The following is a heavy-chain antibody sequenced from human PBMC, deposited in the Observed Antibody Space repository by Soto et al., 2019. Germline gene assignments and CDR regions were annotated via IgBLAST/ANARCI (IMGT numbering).Heavy chain of an antibody. CDR2: IWYDGSNK. CDR3: ARDRDIVATIGYYYYYMDV. D-gene: IGHD5-12*01. J-gene: IGHJ6*03. Sequence: GGSLRLSCAASGFTFSSYGMHWVRQAPGKGLEWVAVIWYDGSNKYYADSVKGRFTISRDNSKNTLYLQMNSLRAEDTAVYYCARDRDIVATIGYYYYYMDVWGKGTTVTVSS. CDR1: GFTFSSYG. V-gene: IGHV3-33*01.